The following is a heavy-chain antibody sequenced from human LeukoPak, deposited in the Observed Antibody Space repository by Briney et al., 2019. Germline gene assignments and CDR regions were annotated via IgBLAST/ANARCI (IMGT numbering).Heavy chain of an antibody. CDR3: ARGGYDSSGHAP. CDR2: IYYSGST. V-gene: IGHV4-59*01. J-gene: IGHJ5*02. Sequence: SETLSLTCTVSGGSISSYCWSWIRQPPGKGLEWIGYIYYSGSTNYNPSLKSRVTISVDTSKNQFSLKLSSVTAADTAVYYCARGGYDSSGHAPWGQGTLVTVSS. CDR1: GGSISSYC. D-gene: IGHD3-22*01.